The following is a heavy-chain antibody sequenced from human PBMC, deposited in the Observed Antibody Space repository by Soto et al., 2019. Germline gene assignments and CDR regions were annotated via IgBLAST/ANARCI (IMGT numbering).Heavy chain of an antibody. J-gene: IGHJ6*02. V-gene: IGHV3-23*01. CDR2: ISGSGGST. D-gene: IGHD3-22*01. Sequence: PGGSLRLSCAASGFTFSSYAMSWVRQAPGKGLEWVSAISGSGGSTYYADSVKGRFTISRDNSKNTLYLQMNSLRAEDTAVYYCAKRLADDSSGPSGYYYYGMDVWGQGTTVTVSS. CDR1: GFTFSSYA. CDR3: AKRLADDSSGPSGYYYYGMDV.